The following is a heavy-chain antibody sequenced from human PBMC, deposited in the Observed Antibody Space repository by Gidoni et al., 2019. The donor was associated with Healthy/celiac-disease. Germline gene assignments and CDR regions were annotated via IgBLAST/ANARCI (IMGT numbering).Heavy chain of an antibody. CDR3: ATEDYYYDSSGYPGGYFDY. Sequence: EVQLLESGGGLVQPGGSLRLSCAASGFTVRRYAMSWVRQDPGKWLEWVSAISGSGGSTYYADSVKGRFTISRDNSKNTLYLQMNSLRAEDTAVYYCATEDYYYDSSGYPGGYFDYWGQGTLVTVSS. D-gene: IGHD3-22*01. CDR1: GFTVRRYA. CDR2: ISGSGGST. V-gene: IGHV3-23*01. J-gene: IGHJ4*02.